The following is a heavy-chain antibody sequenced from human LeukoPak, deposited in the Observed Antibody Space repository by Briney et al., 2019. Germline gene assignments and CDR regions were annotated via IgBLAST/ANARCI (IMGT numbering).Heavy chain of an antibody. D-gene: IGHD2-15*01. CDR3: ARHSTVGWFQPNDAFDI. CDR1: GYSFTSYW. V-gene: IGHV5-51*01. J-gene: IGHJ3*02. CDR2: IYPGDSDT. Sequence: GESLKISCKGSGYSFTSYWIGWVRQMPGKGLEWMGIIYPGDSDTRYSPSFQGQVTISADKSISTAYLQWSSLKASDTAMYYRARHSTVGWFQPNDAFDIWGQGTMVTVSS.